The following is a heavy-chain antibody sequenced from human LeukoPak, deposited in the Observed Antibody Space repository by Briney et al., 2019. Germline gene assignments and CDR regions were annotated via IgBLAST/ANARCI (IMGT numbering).Heavy chain of an antibody. V-gene: IGHV3-49*03. CDR2: IRSKVYGGTT. CDR3: VRYSGDADY. CDR1: GFTFGDYA. D-gene: IGHD5-12*01. Sequence: GRSLRLSCTASGFTFGDYAMSWFRQAPGKGLEWVGFIRSKVYGGTTEYAASVKGRFTISRDDSKSIAYLQMNSMRSEDTAVYYCVRYSGDADYWGQGTLVTVSS. J-gene: IGHJ4*02.